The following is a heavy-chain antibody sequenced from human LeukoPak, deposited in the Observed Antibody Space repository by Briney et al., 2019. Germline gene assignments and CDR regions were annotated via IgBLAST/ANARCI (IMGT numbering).Heavy chain of an antibody. D-gene: IGHD3-3*01. CDR3: ARHAPDYDFWSGRGALNWFDP. CDR1: GGSISSYY. CDR2: IYTRGST. J-gene: IGHJ5*02. Sequence: ASETLSLTCTVSGGSISSYYWSWIRQPTGKGREGIGYIYTRGSTNYYPSLKSRVTISVDTSKTQSSLTLSSVTAADTAVYYCARHAPDYDFWSGRGALNWFDPWGQGTLVTVSS. V-gene: IGHV4-4*08.